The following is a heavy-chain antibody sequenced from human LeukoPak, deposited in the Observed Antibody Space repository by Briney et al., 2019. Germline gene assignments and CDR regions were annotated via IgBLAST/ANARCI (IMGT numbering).Heavy chain of an antibody. CDR3: ARDFPMVRGRGFDY. Sequence: SETLSLTCTVSGGSISSGGYYWSWIRQPPGKGLEWIGYIYHSGSTYYNPSLKSRVTISVDRSKNQFSLKLSSVTAADTAVYYCARDFPMVRGRGFDYWGQGTLVTVSS. J-gene: IGHJ4*02. V-gene: IGHV4-30-2*01. D-gene: IGHD3-10*01. CDR2: IYHSGST. CDR1: GGSISSGGYY.